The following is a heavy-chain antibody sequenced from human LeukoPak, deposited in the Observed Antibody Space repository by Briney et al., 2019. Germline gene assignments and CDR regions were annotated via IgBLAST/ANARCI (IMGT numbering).Heavy chain of an antibody. Sequence: SETLSLTCAVYGGSFSGYCWSWIRQPPGKGLEWIGEINHSGSTNYNPSLKSRVTISVDTSKNQFSLKLSSVTAADTAVYYCARHGSVRSPLGPWGQGTLVTVPS. V-gene: IGHV4-34*01. CDR1: GGSFSGYC. CDR2: INHSGST. D-gene: IGHD3-10*01. J-gene: IGHJ5*02. CDR3: ARHGSVRSPLGP.